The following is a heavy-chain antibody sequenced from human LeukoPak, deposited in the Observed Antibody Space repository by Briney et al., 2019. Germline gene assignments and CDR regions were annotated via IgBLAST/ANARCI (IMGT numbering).Heavy chain of an antibody. Sequence: GGSLRLSCAASGFTFSSYSMNWVRQAPGKGLEWVSSISSSSSYIYYADSVKGRFTISRDNAKNSLYLQMNSLRAEDTAVYYCAREGLRSDPFDYWGQGTLVTVSS. CDR3: AREGLRSDPFDY. J-gene: IGHJ4*02. V-gene: IGHV3-21*01. CDR2: ISSSSSYI. CDR1: GFTFSSYS. D-gene: IGHD5-12*01.